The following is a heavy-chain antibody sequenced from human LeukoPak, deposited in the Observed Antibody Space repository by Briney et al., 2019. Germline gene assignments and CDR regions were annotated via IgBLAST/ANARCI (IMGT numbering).Heavy chain of an antibody. D-gene: IGHD3-22*01. CDR1: GFTFSSYS. J-gene: IGHJ6*02. CDR2: ISSSSSYI. CDR3: ASYYDSSGYWDYYYGMDV. Sequence: PGGSLRLSCAASGFTFSSYSMNGVRQAPGKGLEWVSSISSSSSYIYCADSVKGRFTISRDNAKNSLYLQMNSLRAEDTAVYYCASYYDSSGYWDYYYGMDVWGQGTTVTVSS. V-gene: IGHV3-21*01.